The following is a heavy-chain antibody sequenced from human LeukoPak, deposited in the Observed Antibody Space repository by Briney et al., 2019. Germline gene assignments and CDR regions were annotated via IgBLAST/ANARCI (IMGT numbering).Heavy chain of an antibody. D-gene: IGHD6-13*01. J-gene: IGHJ4*02. Sequence: GGSLRLSCAASGFIFSSYAMSWVRQAPGKGLEWVSYISSSSGTIYYADSVQGRFTISRDNAKNSLYLQMNSLRAEDTAVYYCARRLTASGKHYFDYWGQGTLVTVSS. CDR1: GFIFSSYA. V-gene: IGHV3-48*01. CDR2: ISSSSGTI. CDR3: ARRLTASGKHYFDY.